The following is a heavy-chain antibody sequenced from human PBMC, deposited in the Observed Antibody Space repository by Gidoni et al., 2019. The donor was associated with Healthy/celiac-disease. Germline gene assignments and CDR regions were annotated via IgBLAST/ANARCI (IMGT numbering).Heavy chain of an antibody. Sequence: EVQLVESGGGVVRPGGSMSLSCAASGFTFDDYGMSWVRQAPGKGLAWVSGINWNGGDTGYADSVKGRFTISRDNAKNSLYLQMNSLRAEDTALYYCATAMARSYDYGMDVWGQGTTVTVSS. CDR3: ATAMARSYDYGMDV. J-gene: IGHJ6*02. CDR1: GFTFDDYG. D-gene: IGHD3-10*01. V-gene: IGHV3-20*04. CDR2: INWNGGDT.